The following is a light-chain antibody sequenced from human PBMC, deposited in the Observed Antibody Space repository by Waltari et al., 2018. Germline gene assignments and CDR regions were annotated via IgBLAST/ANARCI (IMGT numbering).Light chain of an antibody. V-gene: IGLV1-47*01. Sequence: QSVLTQPPSASGTPGPRVTISCSGSSSNIGSNYVYWYQQLPGTAPTLLICWNNQRPSGVPDRFSGSKSGTSASLAISGLRSEDEADYYCAAWDDSLSGHYVFGTGTKVTVL. J-gene: IGLJ1*01. CDR1: SSNIGSNY. CDR3: AAWDDSLSGHYV. CDR2: WNN.